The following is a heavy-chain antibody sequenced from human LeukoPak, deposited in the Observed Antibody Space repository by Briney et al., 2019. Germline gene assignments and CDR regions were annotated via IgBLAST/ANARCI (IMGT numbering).Heavy chain of an antibody. CDR3: ASSRYYDILTGYPDYYGMDV. J-gene: IGHJ6*02. D-gene: IGHD3-9*01. CDR1: GDTFTSYG. Sequence: GASVKVSCKASGDTFTSYGISWVRQAPGQGLEWMGWISAYNGNTNYAQKLQGRVTMTTDTSTSTAYMELRSLRSDDTAVYYCASSRYYDILTGYPDYYGMDVWGQGTTVTVSS. CDR2: ISAYNGNT. V-gene: IGHV1-18*01.